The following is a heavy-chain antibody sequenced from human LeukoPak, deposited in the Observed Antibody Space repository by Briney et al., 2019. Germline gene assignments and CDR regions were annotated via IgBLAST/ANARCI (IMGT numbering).Heavy chain of an antibody. Sequence: ASVKVSCKASGYTFTGYYMHWVRQAPGQGLEWMGWINPKSGGTNYAEKFQGRVTMTRDTSISTAYMEVIRLRSDDTAVYYCARAGSPTNYYMDVWGKGTTVTISS. D-gene: IGHD3-10*01. J-gene: IGHJ6*03. CDR1: GYTFTGYY. CDR2: INPKSGGT. V-gene: IGHV1-2*02. CDR3: ARAGSPTNYYMDV.